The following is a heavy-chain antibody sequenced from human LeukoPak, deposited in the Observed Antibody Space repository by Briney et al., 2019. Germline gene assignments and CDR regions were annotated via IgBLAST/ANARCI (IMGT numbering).Heavy chain of an antibody. Sequence: PGGTLRLSCAASGFTFSSYGMSWVRQAPGKGLEWVSAISGSGGSTYYADSVKGRFTISRDNSKNTLYLQMNSLRAEDTAVYYCAREMGTGMIRGVYMDVWGKGTTVTISS. D-gene: IGHD3-10*01. V-gene: IGHV3-23*01. CDR2: ISGSGGST. CDR3: AREMGTGMIRGVYMDV. J-gene: IGHJ6*03. CDR1: GFTFSSYG.